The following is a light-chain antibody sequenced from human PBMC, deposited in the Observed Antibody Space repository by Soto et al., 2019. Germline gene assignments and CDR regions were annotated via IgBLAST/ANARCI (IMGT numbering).Light chain of an antibody. CDR3: QQRFNWQVT. CDR2: DAS. CDR1: QSINNY. Sequence: EIVLTQSPVTLSLSPGERATLSCRASQSINNYLAWYQQKPGQAPRLLIYDASNRATGLPARFSGSGSGTDFTLTISSLEPEDFAVYYCQQRFNWQVTFGQGTRLEIK. J-gene: IGKJ5*01. V-gene: IGKV3-11*01.